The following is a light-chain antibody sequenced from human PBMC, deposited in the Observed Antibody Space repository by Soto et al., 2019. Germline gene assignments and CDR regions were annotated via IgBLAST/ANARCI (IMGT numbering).Light chain of an antibody. Sequence: EIVLTQSPLSLPVTPGESASISCRSSQSLLHSNGNTYLDWYLQKPGQSPQLLIYFVSTRASGVPDRFSGSGSGTDFTLQISRVEAEDVGVYYCMQALQTPLTFGGGTKVEIK. CDR3: MQALQTPLT. CDR2: FVS. V-gene: IGKV2-28*01. J-gene: IGKJ4*01. CDR1: QSLLHSNGNTY.